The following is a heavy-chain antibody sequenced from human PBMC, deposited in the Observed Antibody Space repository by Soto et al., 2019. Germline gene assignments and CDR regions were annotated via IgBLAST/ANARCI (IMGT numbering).Heavy chain of an antibody. V-gene: IGHV3-30*18. J-gene: IGHJ4*02. D-gene: IGHD2-8*01. Sequence: GGSLRLSCAASGFTFSNYGMHWVRQAPGKGLEWLAIISHDGSDLKYADSVNGRFTISRDNSRNMLDLQIDSLRPEDTAMYYCAKCVSTLGVILGPNGLIDSLRQGTLVTV. CDR2: ISHDGSDL. CDR1: GFTFSNYG. CDR3: AKCVSTLGVILGPNGLIDS.